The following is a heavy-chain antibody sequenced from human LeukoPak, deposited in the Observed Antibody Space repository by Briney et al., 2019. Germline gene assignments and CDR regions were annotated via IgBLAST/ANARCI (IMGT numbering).Heavy chain of an antibody. CDR1: GYTLTELS. V-gene: IGHV1-24*01. J-gene: IGHJ6*02. CDR2: FDPEDGET. Sequence: ASVKVSCKVSGYTLTELSMHWVRQAPGKGLEWMGGFDPEDGETIYAQKFQGRVTMTEDTSTDTAYMELSSLRSEDTAVYYCAADPRYCSGGSCYRGYYGMDVWGQGTTVTVSS. D-gene: IGHD2-15*01. CDR3: AADPRYCSGGSCYRGYYGMDV.